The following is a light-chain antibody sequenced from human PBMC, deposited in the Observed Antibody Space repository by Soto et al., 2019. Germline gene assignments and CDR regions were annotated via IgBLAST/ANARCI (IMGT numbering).Light chain of an antibody. J-gene: IGKJ5*01. V-gene: IGKV1-39*01. CDR1: QDITNY. Sequence: IEMTQCPSSLSASVLDGVTINCQASQDITNYLHWYQQKKGKAPKIXIYAASSLQSGVPSRFSGSRYGTDFNLTISSLQTEDFATYYCQQSYSTPRTFGQGTRLEI. CDR3: QQSYSTPRT. CDR2: AAS.